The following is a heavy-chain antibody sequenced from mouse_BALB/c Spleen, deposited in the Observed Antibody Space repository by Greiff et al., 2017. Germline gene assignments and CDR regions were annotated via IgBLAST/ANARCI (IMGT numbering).Heavy chain of an antibody. CDR1: GYTFTSYW. CDR2: IDPSDSYT. CDR3: TLTTVVATDYAMDY. D-gene: IGHD1-1*01. J-gene: IGHJ4*01. V-gene: IGHV1S127*01. Sequence: VQLQQPGAELVKPGASVKMSCKASGYTFTSYWMHWVKQRPGQGLEWIGVIDPSDSYTSYNQKFKGKATLTVDTSSSTAYMQLSSLTSEDSAVYYCTLTTVVATDYAMDYWGQGTSVTVSS.